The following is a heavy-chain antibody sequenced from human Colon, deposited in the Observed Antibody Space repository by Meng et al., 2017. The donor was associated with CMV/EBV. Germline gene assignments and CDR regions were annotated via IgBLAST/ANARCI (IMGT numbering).Heavy chain of an antibody. V-gene: IGHV1-18*01. CDR3: ARSLGYCSSGTCYTNWFDP. Sequence: TFNDDGMDWVRQAPGQGLEWMGWINVRNGNTNYAEHVQGRVTMTTDTSTSTAYLDLRSLRSDDTAVYFCARSLGYCSSGTCYTNWFDPWGQGTLVTVSS. J-gene: IGHJ5*02. CDR2: INVRNGNT. CDR1: TFNDDG. D-gene: IGHD2-15*01.